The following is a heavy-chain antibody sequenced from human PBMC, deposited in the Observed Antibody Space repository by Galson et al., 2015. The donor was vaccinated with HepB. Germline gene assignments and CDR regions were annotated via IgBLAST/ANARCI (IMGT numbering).Heavy chain of an antibody. CDR1: GYTLTELS. V-gene: IGHV1-24*01. Sequence: SVKVSCKVSGYTLTELSMHWVRQAPGKGLEWMGGFDPEDGETIYAQKFQGRVTMTEDTSTDTAYMELSSLRSEDTAVYYCATVGTVTTYWFDPWGQGTLVTVSA. D-gene: IGHD4-11*01. CDR3: ATVGTVTTYWFDP. CDR2: FDPEDGET. J-gene: IGHJ5*02.